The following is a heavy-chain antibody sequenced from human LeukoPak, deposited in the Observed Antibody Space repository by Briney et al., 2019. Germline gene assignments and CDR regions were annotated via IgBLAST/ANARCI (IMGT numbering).Heavy chain of an antibody. Sequence: QPGRSLRLSCAASGFTFSSYAMHWVRQAPGKGLEWVAVISYDGSLKNYADSVKGRFTISRDNSKNTLYLQMNSLRAEDTAVYYCAGDSSGYYSDYWGQGTLVTVSS. J-gene: IGHJ4*02. CDR3: AGDSSGYYSDY. CDR2: ISYDGSLK. V-gene: IGHV3-30*03. CDR1: GFTFSSYA. D-gene: IGHD3-22*01.